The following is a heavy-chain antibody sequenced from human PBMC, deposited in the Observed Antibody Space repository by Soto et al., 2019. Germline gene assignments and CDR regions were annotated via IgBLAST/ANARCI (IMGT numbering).Heavy chain of an antibody. D-gene: IGHD3-3*01. Sequence: GGSLRLSCAASGFTFSSYGMHWVRQAPGKGLEWVAVISYDGSNKYYADSVKGRFTISRDNSKNTLYLQMNSLRAEDTAVYYCAKVRLEDFWSGYYTGMHYYYYMDVWGKGTTVTVSS. J-gene: IGHJ6*03. CDR2: ISYDGSNK. CDR3: AKVRLEDFWSGYYTGMHYYYYMDV. CDR1: GFTFSSYG. V-gene: IGHV3-30*18.